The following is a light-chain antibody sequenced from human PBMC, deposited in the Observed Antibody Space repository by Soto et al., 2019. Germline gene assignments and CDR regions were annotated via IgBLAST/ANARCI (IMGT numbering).Light chain of an antibody. CDR1: QSLSSW. J-gene: IGKJ1*01. Sequence: DIQMTQSPSTLSASVGHRVTITCRASQSLSSWLAWYQQKPGKAPKVLIYKTSSLESGVPSRFSGSGSGTEFTLTISSLQPDDFATYYCQHYNSYSEAFGQGTKVDIK. V-gene: IGKV1-5*03. CDR3: QHYNSYSEA. CDR2: KTS.